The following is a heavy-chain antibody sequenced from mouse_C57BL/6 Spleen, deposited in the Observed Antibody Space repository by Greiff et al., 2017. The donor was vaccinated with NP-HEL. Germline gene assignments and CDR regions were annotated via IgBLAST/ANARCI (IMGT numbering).Heavy chain of an antibody. J-gene: IGHJ3*01. V-gene: IGHV5-17*01. CDR3: ARDGVEGFAY. D-gene: IGHD2-3*01. CDR1: GFTFSDYG. Sequence: EVNVVESGGGLVKPGGSLKLSCAASGFTFSDYGMHWVRQAPEKGLEWVAYISSGCSTIYYADTVTGRFTISRDKAKNTLFLQMTSLRSEDTAMYYCARDGVEGFAYWGQGTLVTVSA. CDR2: ISSGCSTI.